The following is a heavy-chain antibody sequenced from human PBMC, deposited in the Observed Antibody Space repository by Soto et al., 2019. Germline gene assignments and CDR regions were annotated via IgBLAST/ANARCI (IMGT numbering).Heavy chain of an antibody. CDR1: GFTFSSYW. J-gene: IGHJ4*02. D-gene: IGHD2-2*01. V-gene: IGHV3-74*01. CDR3: ARVVSRPVTHFDY. CDR2: INSDGSST. Sequence: EVQLVESGGGLVQPGGSLRLSCAASGFTFSSYWMHWVRQAPGKGLVWVSRINSDGSSTCYADSVKGRFTISRDNAKNTLYLQMDSLSAEDTAMYYCARVVSRPVTHFDYWGQGTLVTVSS.